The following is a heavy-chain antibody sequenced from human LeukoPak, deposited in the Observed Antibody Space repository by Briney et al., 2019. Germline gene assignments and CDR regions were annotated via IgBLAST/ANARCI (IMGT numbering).Heavy chain of an antibody. Sequence: ASVKVSCKASGYTFTSYYMHWVRQAPGQGLEWMGIINPSGGSTSYAQKFQGRVTMTRDTSISTVYMELRRLRYDDTAAYYCATGRYGDDAFDIWGQGTMVTVSS. D-gene: IGHD3-9*01. CDR2: INPSGGST. V-gene: IGHV1-46*01. J-gene: IGHJ3*02. CDR3: ATGRYGDDAFDI. CDR1: GYTFTSYY.